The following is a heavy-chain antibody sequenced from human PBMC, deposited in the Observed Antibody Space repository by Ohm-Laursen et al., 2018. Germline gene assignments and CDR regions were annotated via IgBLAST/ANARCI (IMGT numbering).Heavy chain of an antibody. D-gene: IGHD3-3*01. J-gene: IGHJ6*02. CDR3: TRGPYYDFWSGTTGGDGMDV. CDR1: GFTFSGSA. V-gene: IGHV3-73*01. Sequence: SLRLSCAAPGFTFSGSAMHWVRQASGKGLEWVGRIRSKANSYATAYAASVKGRFTISRDDSKNTAYLQMNSLKTEDTAVYYCTRGPYYDFWSGTTGGDGMDVWGQGTTVTVSS. CDR2: IRSKANSYAT.